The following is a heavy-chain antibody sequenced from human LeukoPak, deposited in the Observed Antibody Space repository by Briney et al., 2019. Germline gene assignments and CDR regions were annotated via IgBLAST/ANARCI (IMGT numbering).Heavy chain of an antibody. CDR2: VNPNSGGT. CDR1: GYTFTGYY. D-gene: IGHD2-2*01. Sequence: ASVKVSCKASGYTFTGYYMHWVRQAPGQGLEWMGWVNPNSGGTNYAQKFQGRVTMTRDTPISTAYMELSRLRSDDTAVYYCARDPTSRDYLDYWGQGTLVTVSS. J-gene: IGHJ4*02. V-gene: IGHV1-2*02. CDR3: ARDPTSRDYLDY.